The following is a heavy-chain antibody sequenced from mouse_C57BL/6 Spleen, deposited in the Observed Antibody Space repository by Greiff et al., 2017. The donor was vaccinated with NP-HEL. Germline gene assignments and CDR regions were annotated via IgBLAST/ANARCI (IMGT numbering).Heavy chain of an antibody. J-gene: IGHJ4*01. CDR3: ARWLSYAMDY. V-gene: IGHV1-4*01. Sequence: VQLQQSGAELARPGASVKMSCKASGYTFTSYTMHWVKQRPGQGLEWIGYINPSSGYTKYNQKFKDKATLTADKSSSTAYMQLSSLTSVDSAVYYCARWLSYAMDYWGQGTSVTVSS. D-gene: IGHD2-2*01. CDR2: INPSSGYT. CDR1: GYTFTSYT.